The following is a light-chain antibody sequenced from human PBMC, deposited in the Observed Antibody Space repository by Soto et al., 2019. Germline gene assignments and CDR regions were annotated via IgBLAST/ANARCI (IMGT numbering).Light chain of an antibody. Sequence: DIVLTQSPDSLAVSLGERATINCKSSQSILYSSNNKNYLAWYQQKPGEPPKLLLYWASTRESGVPDRFSGSGSGTDFTLTITSLQAADVAVYYCQQYYSTPRTFGQGTKVDIK. CDR1: QSILYSSNNKNY. J-gene: IGKJ1*01. V-gene: IGKV4-1*01. CDR2: WAS. CDR3: QQYYSTPRT.